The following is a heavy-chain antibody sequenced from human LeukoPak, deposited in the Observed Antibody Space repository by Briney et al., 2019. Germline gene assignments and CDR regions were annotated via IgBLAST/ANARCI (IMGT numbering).Heavy chain of an antibody. CDR1: GFTFSSYA. D-gene: IGHD1-7*01. V-gene: IGHV3-23*01. Sequence: GGSLRLSCAASGFTFSSYAMSWVRQAPWKGLEWVSDISGSAGSTYYADSVKGRFTISRDNSKNTLYLQMNSLRADDTAVYYCAKELTGTTGFDYWGQGTLVTVSS. CDR3: AKELTGTTGFDY. CDR2: ISGSAGST. J-gene: IGHJ4*02.